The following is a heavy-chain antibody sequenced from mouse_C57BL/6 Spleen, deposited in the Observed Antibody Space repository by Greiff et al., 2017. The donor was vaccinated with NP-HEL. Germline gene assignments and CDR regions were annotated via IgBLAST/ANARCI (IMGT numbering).Heavy chain of an antibody. CDR3: VRHGDYGYEYYAMDY. D-gene: IGHD2-2*01. Sequence: EVKLVESGGGLVQPKGSLKLSCAASGFSFNTYAMNWVRQAPGKGLEWVARIRSKSNNYATYYADSVKDRFTISRDDSESMLYLQMNNLKTEDTAMYYCVRHGDYGYEYYAMDYWGQGTSVTVSS. CDR2: IRSKSNNYAT. V-gene: IGHV10-1*01. J-gene: IGHJ4*01. CDR1: GFSFNTYA.